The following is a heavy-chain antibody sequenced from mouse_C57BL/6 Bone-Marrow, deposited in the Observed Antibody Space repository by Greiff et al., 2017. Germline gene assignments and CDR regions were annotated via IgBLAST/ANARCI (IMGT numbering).Heavy chain of an antibody. CDR3: AREGITTVVATDYAMDY. V-gene: IGHV5-4*01. D-gene: IGHD1-1*01. CDR2: ISDGGSYT. Sequence: EVQLVESGGGLVKPGGSLKLSCAASGYTFSSYAMSWVRQTPEKRLEWVATISDGGSYTYYPDNVKGRFTISRDNAKNNLYLQMSHLKSEDTAMYYCAREGITTVVATDYAMDYWGQGTSVTVSS. CDR1: GYTFSSYA. J-gene: IGHJ4*01.